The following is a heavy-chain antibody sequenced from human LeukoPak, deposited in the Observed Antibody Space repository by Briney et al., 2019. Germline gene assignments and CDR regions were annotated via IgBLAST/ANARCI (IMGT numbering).Heavy chain of an antibody. D-gene: IGHD6-6*01. J-gene: IGHJ4*02. V-gene: IGHV3-23*01. Sequence: GGSLRLSCAASGFTFSSYAMTWVRQAPGKGLEWVSVISTSGASTYSADSVKGRFTISRDNSKNTLYLQMNTLRVEDTAVYYCAKGVSTRPLYYFDNWGQGTLVTVSS. CDR3: AKGVSTRPLYYFDN. CDR2: ISTSGAST. CDR1: GFTFSSYA.